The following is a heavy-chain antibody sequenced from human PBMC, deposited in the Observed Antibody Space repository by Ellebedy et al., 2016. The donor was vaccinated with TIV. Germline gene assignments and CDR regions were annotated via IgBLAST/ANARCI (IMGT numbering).Heavy chain of an antibody. Sequence: MPGGSLRLSCTVSGGSISSSSYYWGWIRQPPGKGLEWIGSIYYSGSTYYNPSLKSRVTISVDTSKNQFSLKLSSVTAADTAVYYCARRRPHEWLRQADWFDPWGQGTLVTVSS. V-gene: IGHV4-39*01. CDR3: ARRRPHEWLRQADWFDP. CDR2: IYYSGST. J-gene: IGHJ5*02. D-gene: IGHD5-12*01. CDR1: GGSISSSSYY.